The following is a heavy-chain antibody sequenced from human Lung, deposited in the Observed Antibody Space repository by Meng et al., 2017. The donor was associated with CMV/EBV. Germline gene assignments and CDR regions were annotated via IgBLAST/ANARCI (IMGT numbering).Heavy chain of an antibody. Sequence: CTVSGGSITNGDYYWSWIRQPPGKGLEWIGYVYYTGTTYYNPSLKSRLTISIDTSKNQFSLHLRSVTAADTAVYYCARDYTEGDYFDYWGQGALVTVSS. CDR1: GGSITNGDYY. J-gene: IGHJ4*02. CDR2: VYYTGTT. V-gene: IGHV4-30-4*01. CDR3: ARDYTEGDYFDY. D-gene: IGHD3-16*01.